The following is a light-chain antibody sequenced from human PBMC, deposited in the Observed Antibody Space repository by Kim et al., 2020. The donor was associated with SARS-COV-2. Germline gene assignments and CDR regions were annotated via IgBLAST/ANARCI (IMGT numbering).Light chain of an antibody. J-gene: IGLJ3*02. Sequence: PGQRVTISCSGSSSNIGSNYVYWYQQLPGTAPKLLIYRNNQRPSGVPDRFSGSKSGTSASLAIGGLRSEDEADYYCAAWDDSLSGLFGGGTQLTVL. CDR2: RNN. CDR3: AAWDDSLSGL. V-gene: IGLV1-47*01. CDR1: SSNIGSNY.